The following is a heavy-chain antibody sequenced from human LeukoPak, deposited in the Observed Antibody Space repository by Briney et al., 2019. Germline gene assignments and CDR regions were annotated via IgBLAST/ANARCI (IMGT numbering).Heavy chain of an antibody. Sequence: GGSLRLSCAASGFTFSGSAMHWVRQASGKGLEWVGRIRSKANSYATAYAASVKGRFTISRDDSKNTAYLQMNSLKTEDTAVYYCTRHGYYDILTGYLAYYYYMDVWGKGTTVTVSS. J-gene: IGHJ6*03. CDR1: GFTFSGSA. CDR3: TRHGYYDILTGYLAYYYYMDV. V-gene: IGHV3-73*01. D-gene: IGHD3-9*01. CDR2: IRSKANSYAT.